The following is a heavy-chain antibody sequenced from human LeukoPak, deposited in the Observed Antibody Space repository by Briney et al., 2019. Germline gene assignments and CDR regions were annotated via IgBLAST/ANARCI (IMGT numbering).Heavy chain of an antibody. CDR2: INHSGST. CDR1: GGSFSGYY. J-gene: IGHJ5*02. V-gene: IGHV4-34*01. CDR3: ASPGYSSGWNWFDP. D-gene: IGHD6-19*01. Sequence: SETLSLTCAVYGGSFSGYYRSWIRQPPGKGLEWIGEINHSGSTNYNPSLKSRVTISVDTSKNQFSLKLSSVTAADTAVYYCASPGYSSGWNWFDPWGQGTLVTVSS.